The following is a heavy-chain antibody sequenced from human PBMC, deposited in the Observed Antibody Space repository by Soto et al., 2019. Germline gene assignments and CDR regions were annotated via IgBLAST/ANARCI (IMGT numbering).Heavy chain of an antibody. V-gene: IGHV4-4*02. CDR3: ARVTEDDEVCGRSGDY. CDR1: GGSISNDNW. D-gene: IGHD3-16*01. CDR2: IYHSGST. Sequence: SDSLSPTCAVSGGSISNDNWWTWVRQPPGKGLEWIGEIYHSGSTNYNPSLMSRVTISVDKSRNQFSLKVSSVTAADTAVYYCARVTEDDEVCGRSGDYWSKGT. J-gene: IGHJ4*02.